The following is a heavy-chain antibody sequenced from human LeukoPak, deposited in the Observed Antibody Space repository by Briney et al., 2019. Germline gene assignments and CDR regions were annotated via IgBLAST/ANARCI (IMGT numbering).Heavy chain of an antibody. V-gene: IGHV3-23*01. CDR1: GFTFSNYA. CDR2: ISGSGGST. J-gene: IGHJ3*02. D-gene: IGHD2-2*01. Sequence: PGGSLRLSCAASGFTFSNYAMSWVRQAPGKGLEWVSGISGSGGSTYYADSVKGRFTISRDNSKNTLYVQMNSLRAEDTAVYYCAKRQRAHCSSTSCYFDAFDIWGQGTMVTVSS. CDR3: AKRQRAHCSSTSCYFDAFDI.